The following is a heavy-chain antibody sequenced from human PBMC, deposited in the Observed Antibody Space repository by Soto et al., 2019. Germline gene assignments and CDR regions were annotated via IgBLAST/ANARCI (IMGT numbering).Heavy chain of an antibody. CDR1: GFTFSSYA. CDR3: AKSGSRDYSNYKETSYYYYYLDV. Sequence: PGGSLRLSCAASGFTFSSYAMSWVRQAPGKGLEWVSAISGSGGSTYYADSVKGRFTISRDNSKNTLYLQMNSLRAEDTAVYYCAKSGSRDYSNYKETSYYYYYLDVGGKGTTVTISS. D-gene: IGHD4-4*01. J-gene: IGHJ6*03. V-gene: IGHV3-23*01. CDR2: ISGSGGST.